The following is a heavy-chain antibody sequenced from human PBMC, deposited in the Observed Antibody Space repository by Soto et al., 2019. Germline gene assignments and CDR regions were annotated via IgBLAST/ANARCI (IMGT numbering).Heavy chain of an antibody. CDR3: ARTPDYDFWSGKTYYYYGRDV. CDR2: ISGSGGST. Sequence: GGSLRLSCAASGFTFRSYAMSWVRQAPGKGLEWVSAISGSGGSTYYADSVKGRFTISRDNSKNTLYLQMNSLRAEDTAVYYCARTPDYDFWSGKTYYYYGRDVWGQGTTVTVSS. D-gene: IGHD3-3*01. CDR1: GFTFRSYA. V-gene: IGHV3-23*01. J-gene: IGHJ6*02.